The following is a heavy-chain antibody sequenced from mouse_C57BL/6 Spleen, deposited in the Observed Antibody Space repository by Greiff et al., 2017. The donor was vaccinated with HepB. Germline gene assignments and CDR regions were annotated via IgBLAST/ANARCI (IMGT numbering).Heavy chain of an antibody. D-gene: IGHD2-4*01. Sequence: EVQVVESGGGLVKPGGSLKLSCAASGFTFSDYGMHWVRQAPEKGLEWVAYISSGSSTIYYADTVKGRFTISRDNAKNTLFLQMTSLRSEDTAMYYCARENYDYDGDYYAMDYWGQGTSVTVSS. CDR1: GFTFSDYG. J-gene: IGHJ4*01. CDR2: ISSGSSTI. CDR3: ARENYDYDGDYYAMDY. V-gene: IGHV5-17*01.